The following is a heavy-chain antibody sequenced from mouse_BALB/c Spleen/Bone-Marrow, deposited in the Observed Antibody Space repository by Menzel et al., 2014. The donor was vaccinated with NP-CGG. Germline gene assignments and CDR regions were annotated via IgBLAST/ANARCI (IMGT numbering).Heavy chain of an antibody. V-gene: IGHV1-31*01. Sequence: EVKLQESGPELVKPGASVKISCKASGYSFTGYYMHWVKQSHVKSLEWIGRINPYNGATSYNQNFKDEASLTVDKSSSTAYMELHSLTSEDSAVYYCANYDGGFAYWGQGTLVTVSA. D-gene: IGHD2-4*01. CDR2: INPYNGAT. CDR3: ANYDGGFAY. J-gene: IGHJ3*01. CDR1: GYSFTGYY.